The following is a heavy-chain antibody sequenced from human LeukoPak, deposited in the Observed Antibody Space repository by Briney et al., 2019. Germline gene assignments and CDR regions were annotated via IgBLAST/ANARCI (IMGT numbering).Heavy chain of an antibody. V-gene: IGHV4-61*02. CDR2: IYTSGST. Sequence: PSQTLSLTCTVSGGSISSGSYYWSWIRQPAGKGLEWIGRIYTSGSTNYNPSLKSRVTISVDTSKNQFSLKLSSVTAADTAVYYCARAWDSSSWYFDYWGQGTLVTVSS. J-gene: IGHJ4*02. CDR3: ARAWDSSSWYFDY. D-gene: IGHD6-13*01. CDR1: GGSISSGSYY.